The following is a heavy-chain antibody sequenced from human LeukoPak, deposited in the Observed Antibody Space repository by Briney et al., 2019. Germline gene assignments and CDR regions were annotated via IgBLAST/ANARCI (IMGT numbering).Heavy chain of an antibody. CDR3: VNMVVGATNLDS. CDR1: GFTFSSSW. Sequence: PGGSLRLSCAASGFTFSSSWMSWVRQAPGKGLEWVANIKQDGSEKYYVDSVKGRFTISRDNAQNSLYLQMNSLRVEDTAVYYCVNMVVGATNLDSWGQGTLVTVSS. CDR2: IKQDGSEK. J-gene: IGHJ4*02. V-gene: IGHV3-7*01. D-gene: IGHD1-26*01.